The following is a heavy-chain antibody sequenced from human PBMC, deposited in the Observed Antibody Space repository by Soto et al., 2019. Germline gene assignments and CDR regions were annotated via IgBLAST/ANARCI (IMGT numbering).Heavy chain of an antibody. V-gene: IGHV1-69*12. Sequence: QVQLVQCGAEVKKPGSSVKVSCKASGGTFSSYAISWVRQAPGQGLEWMGGIIPIFGTANYAQKFQGRVTITADESTSTAYMGLSSLRSEDTAVYYCARTKDIVVVVAATPGYYYYGMDVWGQGTTVTVSS. CDR2: IIPIFGTA. J-gene: IGHJ6*02. CDR3: ARTKDIVVVVAATPGYYYYGMDV. D-gene: IGHD2-15*01. CDR1: GGTFSSYA.